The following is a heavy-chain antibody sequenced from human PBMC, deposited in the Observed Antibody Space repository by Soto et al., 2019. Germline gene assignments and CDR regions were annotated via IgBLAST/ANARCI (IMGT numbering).Heavy chain of an antibody. D-gene: IGHD6-13*01. V-gene: IGHV3-7*01. Sequence: GGSLRLSCAASGFTFSNYWMSWVRQAPGKGLEWVASIKQDGSDEYYVDSVKGRFTISRDNAKNSLYLQMNSLGAEDTAVYYCARRPPGSSWSAFDYWGQGTLVTVSS. CDR2: IKQDGSDE. CDR1: GFTFSNYW. J-gene: IGHJ4*02. CDR3: ARRPPGSSWSAFDY.